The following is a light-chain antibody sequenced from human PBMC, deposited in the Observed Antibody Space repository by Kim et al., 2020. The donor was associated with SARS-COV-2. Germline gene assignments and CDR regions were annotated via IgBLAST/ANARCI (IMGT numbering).Light chain of an antibody. CDR2: GAS. J-gene: IGKJ1*01. CDR3: QQYGRSPRT. CDR1: QSVSSSY. Sequence: PGERDTLSRRASQSVSSSYLAWYQQTPGQAPRRISYGASSRATGIPDRVSGSGSGTYCNHNISRLEPEDFAVYYCQQYGRSPRTFGQGTKVDIK. V-gene: IGKV3-20*01.